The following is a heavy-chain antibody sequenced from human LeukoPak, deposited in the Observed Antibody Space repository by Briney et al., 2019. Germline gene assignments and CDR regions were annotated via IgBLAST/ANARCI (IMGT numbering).Heavy chain of an antibody. J-gene: IGHJ4*02. CDR2: INHSGST. CDR1: GGSFSGYY. CDR3: ARDVLYDSSTDYFDY. Sequence: SETLSLTCAVYGGSFSGYYWSWIRQPPGKGLEWIGEINHSGSTKYNPSLKSRVTISVDTSKNQFPLKLSSVTAADTAVYYCARDVLYDSSTDYFDYWGQGTLVTVSS. V-gene: IGHV4-34*01. D-gene: IGHD3-22*01.